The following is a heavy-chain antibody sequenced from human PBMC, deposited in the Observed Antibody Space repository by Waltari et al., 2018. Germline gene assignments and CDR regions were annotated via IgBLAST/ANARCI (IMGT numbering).Heavy chain of an antibody. J-gene: IGHJ3*01. CDR2: IFRDGTT. Sequence: EVQLMLSGGGLIQSGGTLTHPCAASGFTGRATYTRGVGQAPGKGLECISVIFRDGTTHYKESVRGRFAISRDNSKNTVYLHMKSRRVEDTAVYYCVREGPTSYFEPTGMRDAFDRWGQGTMVTVSS. CDR1: GFTGRATY. CDR3: VREGPTSYFEPTGMRDAFDR. D-gene: IGHD3-22*01. V-gene: IGHV3-53*01.